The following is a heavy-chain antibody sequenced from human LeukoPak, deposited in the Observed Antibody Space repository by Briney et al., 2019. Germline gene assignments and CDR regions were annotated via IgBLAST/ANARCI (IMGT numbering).Heavy chain of an antibody. J-gene: IGHJ4*02. D-gene: IGHD4-23*01. CDR2: IYYSGST. CDR3: ASSADYGGNSGYFDC. Sequence: SETLSLTCTVSGGSISSSSYYWGWIRQPPGTGLEWIGSIYYSGSTYYNPSLKSRVTLSVDTSKSQFSLKMSSVAAADTGVYYCASSADYGGNSGYFDCWGQGTLVTVSS. CDR1: GGSISSSSYY. V-gene: IGHV4-39*01.